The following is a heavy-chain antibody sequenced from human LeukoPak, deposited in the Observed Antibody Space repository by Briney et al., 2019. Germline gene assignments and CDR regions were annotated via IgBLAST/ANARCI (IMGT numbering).Heavy chain of an antibody. CDR1: GYTFTGYY. J-gene: IGHJ3*02. Sequence: GASVKVSCKASGYTFTGYYMHWVRQAPGQGLEWMGWINPNSGGTNYAQKFQGRVTMTRDTSISTAYMELSSLRSEDTVVYYCARDGRGPDYYYGSGHDAFDIWGQGTMVTVSS. CDR3: ARDGRGPDYYYGSGHDAFDI. CDR2: INPNSGGT. V-gene: IGHV1-2*02. D-gene: IGHD3-10*01.